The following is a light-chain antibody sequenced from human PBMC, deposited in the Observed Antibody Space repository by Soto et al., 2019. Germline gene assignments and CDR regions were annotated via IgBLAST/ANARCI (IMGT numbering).Light chain of an antibody. CDR3: QQTYSKG. Sequence: DIQMTQSPSSLSASVGDRVTITCRASQNINNFLSWYQQKPGKAPKLLIYAASSLQSGVPSRFSGSGSGTDFTLTISSLQPEDSASYFCQQTYSKGFGQGTKLKIK. V-gene: IGKV1-39*01. CDR1: QNINNF. CDR2: AAS. J-gene: IGKJ2*03.